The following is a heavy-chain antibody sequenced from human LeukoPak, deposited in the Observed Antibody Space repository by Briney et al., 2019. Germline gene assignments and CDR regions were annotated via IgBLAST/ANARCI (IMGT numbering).Heavy chain of an antibody. Sequence: SETLSLTCTVSGGSISSYYWSWIRQPPGKGLEWIGYIYYSGSTNYNPSLKSRVTISVDTSKNQFSLKLSSVTAADTAVYYCARDSDSNGMDVWGQGTTVTVSS. CDR1: GGSISSYY. CDR2: IYYSGST. J-gene: IGHJ6*02. CDR3: ARDSDSNGMDV. V-gene: IGHV4-59*01. D-gene: IGHD2-21*01.